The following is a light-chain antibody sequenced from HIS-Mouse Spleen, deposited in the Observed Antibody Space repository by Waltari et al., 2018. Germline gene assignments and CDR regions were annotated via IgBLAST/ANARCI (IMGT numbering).Light chain of an antibody. V-gene: IGLV2-8*01. CDR2: EVS. Sequence: QSALTQPPSASGSPGQSVTISCTGTSSDVGGYKYVSWYQQHPGKAPKLMIYEVSKRPSGVPDRFSGSKSGNTASLTVSGLQAEDEADYCCSSYAGSNNYVFGTGTKVTVL. J-gene: IGLJ1*01. CDR1: SSDVGGYKY. CDR3: SSYAGSNNYV.